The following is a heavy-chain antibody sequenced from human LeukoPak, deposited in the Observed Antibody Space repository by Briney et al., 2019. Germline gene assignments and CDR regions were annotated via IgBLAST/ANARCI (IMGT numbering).Heavy chain of an antibody. CDR1: GGTFSSYA. D-gene: IGHD3-22*01. V-gene: IGHV1-69*13. J-gene: IGHJ4*02. CDR2: IIPIFGTA. Sequence: PVKVSCKASGGTFSSYAISWVRQAPGQGLEWMGGIIPIFGTANYAQKFQGRVTITADESTSTAYMELSSLRSEDTAVYYCARFYYYDSSGYPLDYWGQGTLVTVSS. CDR3: ARFYYYDSSGYPLDY.